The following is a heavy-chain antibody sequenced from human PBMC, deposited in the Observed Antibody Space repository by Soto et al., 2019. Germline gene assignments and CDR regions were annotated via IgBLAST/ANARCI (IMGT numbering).Heavy chain of an antibody. CDR3: ARTTAVPNTLRSRSVFDY. D-gene: IGHD4-17*01. J-gene: IGHJ4*02. CDR1: GDSVSNKTYY. V-gene: IGHV4-61*01. CDR2: VYYSGTT. Sequence: SETLSHTCSVSGDSVSNKTYYWSWIRQPPGKRLEWIGYVYYSGTTNYNPSLESRVNISVDQSKNQFSLRLSSVTTADTALYYCARTTAVPNTLRSRSVFDYWGQGTLVTVSS.